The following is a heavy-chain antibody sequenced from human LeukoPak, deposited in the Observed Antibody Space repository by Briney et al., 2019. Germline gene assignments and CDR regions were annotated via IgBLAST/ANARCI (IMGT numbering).Heavy chain of an antibody. D-gene: IGHD4-23*01. V-gene: IGHV3-33*01. CDR3: ARSAEDYGGTPRYFQH. CDR2: IWYDGSNK. Sequence: GGSLRLSCAASGFTFSSYDMHWVRRAPGKGLEWVAVIWYDGSNKYYADSVKGRFTISRDNSKNTLYLQMNSLRAEDTAVYYCARSAEDYGGTPRYFQHWGQGTLVTVSS. J-gene: IGHJ1*01. CDR1: GFTFSSYD.